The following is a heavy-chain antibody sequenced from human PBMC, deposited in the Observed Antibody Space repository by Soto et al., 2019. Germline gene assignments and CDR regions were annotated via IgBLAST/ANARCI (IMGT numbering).Heavy chain of an antibody. CDR3: ARDMSRGYDFWSGSINWLDP. CDR1: GYTFTSYA. Sequence: ASVKVSCKASGYTFTSYAMHWVRQAPGQRLEWMGWINAGNGNTKYSQKFQGRVTITRDTSASTAYMELSSLRSEDTAVYYCARDMSRGYDFWSGSINWLDPWGQGTLVTVSS. V-gene: IGHV1-3*01. D-gene: IGHD3-3*01. CDR2: INAGNGNT. J-gene: IGHJ5*02.